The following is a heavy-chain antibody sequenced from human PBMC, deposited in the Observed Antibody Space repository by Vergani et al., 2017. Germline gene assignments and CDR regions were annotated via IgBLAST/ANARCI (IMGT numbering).Heavy chain of an antibody. Sequence: QVQLVASGGGLVRAGGSLRLSCAASGFIFSDYYMTWIRQTPGKGLEWLAHISDGGETKMYADSLKGRFTVSRDNTKNLLILQMKTLKVDDTATYYCGRKQSPASLMDKPIDIWGQGTLVTVSS. CDR2: ISDGGETK. CDR3: GRKQSPASLMDKPIDI. CDR1: GFIFSDYY. D-gene: IGHD1/OR15-1a*01. V-gene: IGHV3-11*01. J-gene: IGHJ5*02.